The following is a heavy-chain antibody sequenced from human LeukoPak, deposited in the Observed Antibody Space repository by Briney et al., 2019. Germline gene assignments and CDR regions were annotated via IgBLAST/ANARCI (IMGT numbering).Heavy chain of an antibody. D-gene: IGHD3-10*01. V-gene: IGHV4-4*07. J-gene: IGHJ4*02. CDR2: IYTSGST. CDR3: ARGAYYYGSGKIFDY. Sequence: SETLSLACTVSGGSISSYYWSWIRQPAGKGLEWIGRIYTSGSTNYNPSLKSRVTMSVDTSKNQFSLKLSSVTAADTAVYYCARGAYYYGSGKIFDYWGQGTLVTVSS. CDR1: GGSISSYY.